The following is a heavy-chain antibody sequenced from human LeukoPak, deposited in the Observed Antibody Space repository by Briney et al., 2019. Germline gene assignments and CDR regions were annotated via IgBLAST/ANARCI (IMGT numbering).Heavy chain of an antibody. D-gene: IGHD1-26*01. CDR2: VSGSGDTT. Sequence: GGSLRLSCAASGFSFWNHAMMWVRQAAGKGVEWVSVVSGSGDTTHYADSVRGRFTAFRDNSKNTLFLLLDSLRAEDTAIYYCAGSGSSGLRRFDPWGQGTLVTVSS. J-gene: IGHJ5*02. CDR1: GFSFWNHA. V-gene: IGHV3-23*01. CDR3: AGSGSSGLRRFDP.